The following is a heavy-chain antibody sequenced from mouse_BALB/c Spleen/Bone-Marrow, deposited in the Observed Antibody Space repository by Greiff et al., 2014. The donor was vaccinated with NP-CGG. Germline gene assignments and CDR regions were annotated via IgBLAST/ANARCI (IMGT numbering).Heavy chain of an antibody. CDR1: GFNIKDTY. J-gene: IGHJ4*01. CDR3: ARYGNYCYAMDY. V-gene: IGHV14-3*02. Sequence: VQLQQSGAELVKPGASVKLSCTASGFNIKDTYMHWVKQRPEQGLEWIGRIDPANGNTKYDPKFQGKTTITADTSSNTAYLQLSSLTSEDTAVYYCARYGNYCYAMDYWGQGTSVTVSS. CDR2: IDPANGNT. D-gene: IGHD2-1*01.